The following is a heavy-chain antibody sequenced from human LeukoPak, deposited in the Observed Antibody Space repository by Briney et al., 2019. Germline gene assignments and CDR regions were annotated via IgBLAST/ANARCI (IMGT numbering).Heavy chain of an antibody. J-gene: IGHJ4*02. V-gene: IGHV3-74*01. D-gene: IGHD6-19*01. CDR3: ARGRGWGILDS. Sequence: PGGSLRLSCAASGFTFSSYWMHWVRQPPGKGLVWVSRIKSDGSNIVYADSVKGRFTISRDNARNSLYLQMNSLRAEDTAIYYCARGRGWGILDSWGQGHLVTVSS. CDR1: GFTFSSYW. CDR2: IKSDGSNI.